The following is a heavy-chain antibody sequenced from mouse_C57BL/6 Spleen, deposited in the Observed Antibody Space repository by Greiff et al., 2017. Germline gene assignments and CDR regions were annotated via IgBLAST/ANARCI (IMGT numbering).Heavy chain of an antibody. J-gene: IGHJ2*01. CDR3: ARNYGYYFDY. CDR1: GYAFSSSW. Sequence: QVQLQQSGPELVKPGASVKISCKASGYAFSSSWMHWVKQRPGQGLEWIGMIHPNSGSTNYNEKFKSKATLTVDKSASTAYMQLSSLTSEDSAVYYCARNYGYYFDYWGQGTTLTVSS. V-gene: IGHV1-64*01. D-gene: IGHD1-1*01. CDR2: IHPNSGST.